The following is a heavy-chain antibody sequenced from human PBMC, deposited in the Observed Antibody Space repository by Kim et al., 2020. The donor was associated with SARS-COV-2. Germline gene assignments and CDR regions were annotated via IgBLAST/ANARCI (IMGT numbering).Heavy chain of an antibody. Sequence: SETLSLTCTVSGGSIWRSDYYWAWIRQPPGKGLEWIGSIYYSGSTNYTPSLRSRVTISIDTSENQFSLKLSSVTAADTAVYYCARVGTYPIQNWFDPWGQGTLVTVSS. CDR3: ARVGTYPIQNWFDP. J-gene: IGHJ5*02. CDR1: GGSIWRSDYY. V-gene: IGHV4-39*01. D-gene: IGHD3-10*01. CDR2: IYYSGST.